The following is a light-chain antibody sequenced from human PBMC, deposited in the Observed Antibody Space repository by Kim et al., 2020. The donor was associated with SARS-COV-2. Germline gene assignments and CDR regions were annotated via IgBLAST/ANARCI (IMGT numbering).Light chain of an antibody. CDR2: YDS. J-gene: IGLJ2*01. V-gene: IGLV3-21*01. CDR1: NIGDKS. CDR3: NSRGSSETVL. Sequence: SYELTQPPSVSVAPGKTAEITCGGNNIGDKSVHWYQQKPGQAPVLVIFYDSDRPSGIPERFSGSNSGNTATLTISRVEAGDEADYYCNSRGSSETVLFGGGTQLTV.